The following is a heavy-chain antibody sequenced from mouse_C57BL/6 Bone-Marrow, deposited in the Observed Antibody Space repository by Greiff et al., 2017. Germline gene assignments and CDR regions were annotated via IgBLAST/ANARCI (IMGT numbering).Heavy chain of an antibody. CDR2: ISSGSSTI. CDR1: GFTFSDYG. Sequence: EVHLVESGGGLVKPGGSLKLSCAASGFTFSDYGMHWVRQAPEKGLEWVAYISSGSSTIYYADTVQGRFTISRDNAKNTLFLQMTRLRSEDTAMYYCARAFYSNNYYAMDYWVKEPQSPSPQ. CDR3: ARAFYSNNYYAMDY. D-gene: IGHD2-5*01. J-gene: IGHJ4*01. V-gene: IGHV5-17*01.